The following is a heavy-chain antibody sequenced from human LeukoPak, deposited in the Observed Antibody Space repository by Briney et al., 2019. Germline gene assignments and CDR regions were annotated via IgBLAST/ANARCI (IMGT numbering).Heavy chain of an antibody. D-gene: IGHD1-1*01. CDR2: MNPNSGNT. CDR1: GYTFTSYD. CDR3: AASTGTFDY. V-gene: IGHV1-8*02. Sequence: ASVKVSCKASGYTFTSYDINWVRQATGQGLEWMGWMNPNSGNTGYAQKLQGRVTMTTDTSTSTAYVELRSLRSDDTAVYYCAASTGTFDYWGQGTLVTVSS. J-gene: IGHJ4*02.